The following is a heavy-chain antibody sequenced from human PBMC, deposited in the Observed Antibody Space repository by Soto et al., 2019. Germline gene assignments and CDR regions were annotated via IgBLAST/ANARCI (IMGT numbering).Heavy chain of an antibody. CDR2: INSDGSTT. CDR3: ARVGQGRYYFDY. J-gene: IGHJ4*02. V-gene: IGHV3-74*01. Sequence: EVHLVESGGGSVQPGGSLRLSCAGSGFAFGSYWIHWVRQVPGKGLVWVSRINSDGSTTSYADSVRGRFTISRDNAKDTLYLQMNSLRAEDTALHYCARVGQGRYYFDYWGQGTLVTVSS. CDR1: GFAFGSYW.